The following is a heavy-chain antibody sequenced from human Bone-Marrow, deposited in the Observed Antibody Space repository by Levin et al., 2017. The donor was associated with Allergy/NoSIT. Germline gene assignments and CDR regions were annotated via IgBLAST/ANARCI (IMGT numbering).Heavy chain of an antibody. CDR1: GFIFSNYS. CDR2: ITESRRYI. J-gene: IGHJ5*02. Sequence: LSLTCAASGFIFSNYSMSWVRQAPGKGLEWVASITESRRYIFYADSVKGRFTISRDNAKNSLFLHMNSLRAEDTAFYYCSSMVSWGQGTLVTVSS. CDR3: SSMVS. V-gene: IGHV3-21*01. D-gene: IGHD3-10*01.